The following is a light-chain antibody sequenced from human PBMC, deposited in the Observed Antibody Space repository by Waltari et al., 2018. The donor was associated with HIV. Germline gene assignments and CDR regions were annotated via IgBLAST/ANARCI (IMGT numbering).Light chain of an antibody. Sequence: DIQMTQSPSSLPASVGDRLTITCRASQSISSYLNWYQQKPGRAPELLIYAASSLQTGVPSRFSASGFGTDFTLTINRLQPEDFASYFCLQTYSSPWTFGQGTKV. CDR1: QSISSY. CDR3: LQTYSSPWT. CDR2: AAS. J-gene: IGKJ1*01. V-gene: IGKV1-39*01.